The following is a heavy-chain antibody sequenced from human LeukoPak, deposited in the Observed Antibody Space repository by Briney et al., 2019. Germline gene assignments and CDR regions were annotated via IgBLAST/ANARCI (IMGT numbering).Heavy chain of an antibody. CDR1: GFTFSHYA. CDR2: IGHDGIVT. V-gene: IGHV3-30-3*01. J-gene: IGHJ4*02. CDR3: ARDPVVSIPDYFDY. D-gene: IGHD2-21*01. Sequence: PGGSLRLSCATSGFTFSHYALHWVRQAPGKGLEWVAVIGHDGIVTVYADSVKGRFTISRDSPTNPLYLQMNDLRVEDTAIYYCARDPVVSIPDYFDYWGQGARVTVSS.